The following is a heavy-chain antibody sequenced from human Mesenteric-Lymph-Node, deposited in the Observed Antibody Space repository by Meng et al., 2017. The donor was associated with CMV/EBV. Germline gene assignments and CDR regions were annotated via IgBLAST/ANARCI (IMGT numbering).Heavy chain of an antibody. D-gene: IGHD6-6*01. CDR3: ARPQLVESYYYYGMDV. CDR1: GFTFSSYE. Sequence: GESLKISCAASGFTFSSYEMNWVRQAPGKGLEWVSYISSSGSTIYYADSVKGRFTISRDNAKNSLYLQMNSLRAEDTAVYYCARPQLVESYYYYGMDVWGQGTTVTVSS. J-gene: IGHJ6*02. V-gene: IGHV3-48*03. CDR2: ISSSGSTI.